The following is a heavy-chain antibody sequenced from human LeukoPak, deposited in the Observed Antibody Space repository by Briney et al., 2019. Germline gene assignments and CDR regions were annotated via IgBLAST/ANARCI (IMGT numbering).Heavy chain of an antibody. V-gene: IGHV3-23*01. D-gene: IGHD2-21*01. CDR3: AKEFVPGNFHY. CDR1: GFTFSNFV. Sequence: GGSLRLSCAASGFTFSNFVMSWVRQTPGKGLEWVSTIGLSGSSTYYAGSVKGRFTISRDNSKNTLYLQMNGLRAEDTAIYYCAKEFVPGNFHYWGQGTLVTVSS. CDR2: IGLSGSST. J-gene: IGHJ4*02.